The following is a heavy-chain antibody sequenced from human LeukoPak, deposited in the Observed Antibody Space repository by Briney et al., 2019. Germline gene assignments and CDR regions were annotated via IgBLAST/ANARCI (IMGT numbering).Heavy chain of an antibody. V-gene: IGHV3-30*02. J-gene: IGHJ4*02. Sequence: GGSLRLSCAASGFTFSSYGMHWVRQAPGKGLEWVAFIRYDGSNKYYADSVKGRFTTSRDNSKNTLYLQMNSLRAEDTAVYYCAKDRAAAYYFDYWGQGTLVTVSS. CDR3: AKDRAAAYYFDY. CDR1: GFTFSSYG. CDR2: IRYDGSNK. D-gene: IGHD2-2*01.